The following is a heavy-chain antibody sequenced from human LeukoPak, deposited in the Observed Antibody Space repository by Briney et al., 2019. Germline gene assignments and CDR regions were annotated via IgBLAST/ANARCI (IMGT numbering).Heavy chain of an antibody. D-gene: IGHD3-3*01. Sequence: SLKVSCKASGYTFTSYAVSWVRQAPGQGLEWMGGIIPIFGTANYAQKFQGRVTITADESTSTAYMGLSSLRSEDTAVYYCARRLRFLEDGMDVWGQGTTVTVSS. CDR2: IIPIFGTA. CDR1: GYTFTSYA. V-gene: IGHV1-69*13. J-gene: IGHJ6*02. CDR3: ARRLRFLEDGMDV.